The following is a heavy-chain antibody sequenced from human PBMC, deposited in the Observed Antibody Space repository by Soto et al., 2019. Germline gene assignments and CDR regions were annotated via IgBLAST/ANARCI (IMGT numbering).Heavy chain of an antibody. J-gene: IGHJ4*02. Sequence: QVQLQESGPGLVKPSQTLSLTCTVSGGSISSGDYYWSWIRQPPGKGLEWIGYIYYSGSTYYNPSLKRRVTXSXDXXKNQFSLTLSSVTAADTAVYYCARVGGFGATTIDYWGQGTLVTVSS. V-gene: IGHV4-30-4*01. CDR3: ARVGGFGATTIDY. CDR1: GGSISSGDYY. CDR2: IYYSGST. D-gene: IGHD3-10*01.